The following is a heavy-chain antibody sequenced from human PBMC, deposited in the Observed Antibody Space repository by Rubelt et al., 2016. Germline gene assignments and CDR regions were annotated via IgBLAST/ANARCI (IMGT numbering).Heavy chain of an antibody. Sequence: QVQLVQSGAEVKKPGASVKVSCKASGYTFTSYGISWVRQAPGQGLEWMGWISAYNGNTNYAQKLQGRVTMTTDTSTSTADMERRSLRTDDTAVDYCARDYSSSWAFDYWGQGTLVTVSS. CDR3: ARDYSSSWAFDY. V-gene: IGHV1-18*01. CDR1: GYTFTSYG. CDR2: ISAYNGNT. J-gene: IGHJ4*02. D-gene: IGHD6-13*01.